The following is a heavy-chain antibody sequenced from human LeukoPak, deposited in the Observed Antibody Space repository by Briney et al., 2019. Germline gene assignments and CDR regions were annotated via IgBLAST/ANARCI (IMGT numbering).Heavy chain of an antibody. Sequence: GGSLRLSCAASGFTLSSYSMNWVRQAPGKGLEWVSSISSSSSYIYYADSVKGRFTISRDNAKNSLYLQMNSLRAEDTAVYYCARVSYYYGSGSYYVGDFPDYWGQGTLVTVSS. CDR1: GFTLSSYS. CDR2: ISSSSSYI. CDR3: ARVSYYYGSGSYYVGDFPDY. V-gene: IGHV3-21*01. J-gene: IGHJ4*02. D-gene: IGHD3-10*01.